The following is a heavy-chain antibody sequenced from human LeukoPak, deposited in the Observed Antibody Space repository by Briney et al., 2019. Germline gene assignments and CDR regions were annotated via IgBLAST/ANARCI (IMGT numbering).Heavy chain of an antibody. V-gene: IGHV3-48*03. CDR3: ARATVTTGGAFDI. D-gene: IGHD4-17*01. Sequence: GGSLRLSCAASGFTFSSYEMHWVRQAPGKGLEWVSYISSSDSTIYYADSVKGRFTISRDNAKNSLYLQMNSLRAEDTAVYYCARATVTTGGAFDIWGQGTMVTVSS. CDR2: ISSSDSTI. J-gene: IGHJ3*02. CDR1: GFTFSSYE.